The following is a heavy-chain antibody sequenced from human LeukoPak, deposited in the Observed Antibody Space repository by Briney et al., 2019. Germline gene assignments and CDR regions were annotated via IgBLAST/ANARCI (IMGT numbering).Heavy chain of an antibody. CDR1: GFTFSSYA. Sequence: GRSLILSCAASGFTFSSYAIHWVRQAPGKGLEWVAIISYNGNNKYYADSVKGRFTISRDNSKNTLHLQMNSLRAEDTAVYYCARDQYSYAHAAHWGQGTLVTVSS. CDR3: ARDQYSYAHAAH. D-gene: IGHD5-18*01. CDR2: ISYNGNNK. J-gene: IGHJ4*02. V-gene: IGHV3-30*14.